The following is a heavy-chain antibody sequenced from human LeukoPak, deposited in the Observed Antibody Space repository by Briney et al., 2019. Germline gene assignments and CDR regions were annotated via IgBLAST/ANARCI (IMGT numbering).Heavy chain of an antibody. CDR1: GYTFTGYY. Sequence: GASVKVSCKASGYTFTGYYMHWVRQAPGQGLEWMGWINPNSGGTNYAQKFQGRATMTRDTSISTAYMELSRLRSDDTAVYYCARGRASSGWWVDYWGQGTLVTVSS. CDR2: INPNSGGT. CDR3: ARGRASSGWWVDY. V-gene: IGHV1-2*02. J-gene: IGHJ4*02. D-gene: IGHD6-19*01.